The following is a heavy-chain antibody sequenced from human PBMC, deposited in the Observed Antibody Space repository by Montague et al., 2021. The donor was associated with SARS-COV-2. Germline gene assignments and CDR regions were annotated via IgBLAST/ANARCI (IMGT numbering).Heavy chain of an antibody. J-gene: IGHJ6*02. D-gene: IGHD1-14*01. CDR2: IYHSGNT. V-gene: IGHV4-59*01. CDR3: ARDVLPHRTAIETNFFGLDD. CDR1: GGFISSSY. Sequence: SETLSLTCTVPGGFISSSYWSWIRQPPGKGLEWIGYIYHSGNTNYNPSLKSRATISIDTSMNQFSLSLSSMTAADTAVYFCARDVLPHRTAIETNFFGLDDWGQGTTGIVSS.